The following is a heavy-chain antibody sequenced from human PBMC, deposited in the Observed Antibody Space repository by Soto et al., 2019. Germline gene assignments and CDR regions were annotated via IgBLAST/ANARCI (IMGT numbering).Heavy chain of an antibody. CDR1: GYTFSSYG. D-gene: IGHD3-16*01. CDR2: ISTYNGNT. V-gene: IGHV1-18*01. Sequence: QVQLVQSGGEVKKPGASVKVSCKASGYTFSSYGISWGRQAPGQGLEWMGWISTYNGNTNYAQKLQDRVTMTTDTYTSTAYMELRSLRSDDTAVYYCARDAGVSGELYYWGQGTLVTVSS. CDR3: ARDAGVSGELYY. J-gene: IGHJ4*02.